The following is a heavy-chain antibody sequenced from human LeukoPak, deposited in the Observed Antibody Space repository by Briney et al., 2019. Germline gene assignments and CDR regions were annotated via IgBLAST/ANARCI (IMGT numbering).Heavy chain of an antibody. CDR1: GFTFSNYG. J-gene: IGHJ5*02. D-gene: IGHD6-13*01. CDR3: ARGRAAAADNWFDP. V-gene: IGHV3-30*02. CDR2: IRYDGSNK. Sequence: PGGSLRLSCTASGFTFSNYGMHWVRQAPGKGLEWVAFIRYDGSNKYYADSVKGRFTISRDNSKNTLYLQLNSLRAEETAVYYCARGRAAAADNWFDPWGQGTLVTVSS.